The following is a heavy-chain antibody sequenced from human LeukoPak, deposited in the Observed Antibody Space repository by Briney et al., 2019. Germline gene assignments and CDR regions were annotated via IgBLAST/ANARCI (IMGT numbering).Heavy chain of an antibody. CDR2: ISSSSSTT. CDR3: ARYATVAAHRDFDY. D-gene: IGHD6-19*01. CDR1: GFTFSSYS. J-gene: IGHJ4*02. V-gene: IGHV3-48*01. Sequence: GGSLRLSCAASGFTFSSYSMNWVRQAPGKGLEWVSYISSSSSTTYYTDSVKGRFTISRDNAKNSLYLQMNSLRAEDTAVYYCARYATVAAHRDFDYWGQGTLVTVSS.